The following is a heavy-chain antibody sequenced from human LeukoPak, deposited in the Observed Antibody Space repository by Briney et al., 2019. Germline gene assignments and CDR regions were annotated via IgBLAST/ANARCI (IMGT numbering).Heavy chain of an antibody. V-gene: IGHV1-8*01. Sequence: GASVKVSCKASGYTFTSYDINWVRQATGQGLEWMGWMNPNSGNTGYAQKFQGRVTMTRNTSISTAYMELSSLRSEDTAVYCCARSGRLLLWFGELLSGAPYFDYWGQGTLVTVSS. J-gene: IGHJ4*02. CDR1: GYTFTSYD. CDR2: MNPNSGNT. CDR3: ARSGRLLLWFGELLSGAPYFDY. D-gene: IGHD3-10*01.